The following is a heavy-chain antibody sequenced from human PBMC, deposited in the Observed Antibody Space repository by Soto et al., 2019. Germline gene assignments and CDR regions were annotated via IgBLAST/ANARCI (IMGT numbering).Heavy chain of an antibody. CDR1: GYSFTSYW. J-gene: IGHJ4*02. CDR3: ARSFYCSGGSCYSPD. CDR2: IYPGDSDT. D-gene: IGHD2-15*01. Sequence: PGESLKISCKGSGYSFTSYWIGWVRQRPGKGLEWMGIIYPGDSDTRYSPSFQGQVTISADKSISTAYLQWSSLKASDTAMYYCARSFYCSGGSCYSPDWGQGTLVTVSS. V-gene: IGHV5-51*01.